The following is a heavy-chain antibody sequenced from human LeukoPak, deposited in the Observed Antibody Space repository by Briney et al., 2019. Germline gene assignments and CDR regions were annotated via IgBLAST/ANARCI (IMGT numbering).Heavy chain of an antibody. CDR3: AKVPFTFCGGDCWYYFDS. D-gene: IGHD2-21*01. Sequence: GGSLRLSCAASGFNFRTYTMNWVRQAPGKGLEWVSTIRGSGGSTYYADSVRGRFTISRDDSKDTLYLQMNGLRAEDTAIYYCAKVPFTFCGGDCWYYFDSWGQGTLVTVSS. CDR2: IRGSGGST. CDR1: GFNFRTYT. J-gene: IGHJ4*02. V-gene: IGHV3-23*01.